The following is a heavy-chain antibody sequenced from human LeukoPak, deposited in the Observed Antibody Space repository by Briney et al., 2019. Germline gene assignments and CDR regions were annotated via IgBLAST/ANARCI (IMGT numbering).Heavy chain of an antibody. Sequence: SETLSLTCAVPGYSISSGYYWGWIRQPPGKGLEWIGSIYHSGSTYYNPSLKSRVTISVDTSKNQFSLKLSSVTAADTAVYYCARGEAAAGILDYWGQGTLVTVSS. CDR1: GYSISSGYY. CDR3: ARGEAAAGILDY. CDR2: IYHSGST. D-gene: IGHD6-13*01. J-gene: IGHJ4*02. V-gene: IGHV4-38-2*01.